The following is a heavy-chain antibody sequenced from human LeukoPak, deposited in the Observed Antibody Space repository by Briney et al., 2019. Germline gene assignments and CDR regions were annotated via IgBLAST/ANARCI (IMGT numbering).Heavy chain of an antibody. D-gene: IGHD2-15*01. Sequence: GGSLRLSCAASGFTFSNAWMNWVRQAPGKGLEWVGRIKSKTDGGTTDYAAPVKGRFTISRDDSKNTLYLQMNSLKTEDTAVYYCTTAPVAYVVVAATVSGDCWGQGTLVTVSS. CDR3: TTAPVAYVVVAATVSGDC. J-gene: IGHJ4*02. V-gene: IGHV3-15*01. CDR1: GFTFSNAW. CDR2: IKSKTDGGTT.